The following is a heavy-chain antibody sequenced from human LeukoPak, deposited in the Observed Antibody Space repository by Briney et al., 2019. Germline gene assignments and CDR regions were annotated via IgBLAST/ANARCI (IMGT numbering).Heavy chain of an antibody. CDR2: INHSGST. D-gene: IGHD3-22*01. CDR1: GGSFSGYY. CDR3: ARAGSSGSLIDY. J-gene: IGHJ4*02. V-gene: IGHV4-34*01. Sequence: SETLSLTCAVYGGSFSGYYWSWIRQPPGKGLEWIGEINHSGSTNYNPSLKSRVTISLDTSKNQFSLKLSSVTAADTAVYYCARAGSSGSLIDYWGQGTLVTVSS.